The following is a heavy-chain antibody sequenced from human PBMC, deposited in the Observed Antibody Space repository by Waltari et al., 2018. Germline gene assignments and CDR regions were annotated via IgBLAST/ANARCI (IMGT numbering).Heavy chain of an antibody. Sequence: EVQLVESGGGLVKPGGSLRLSCAASGFTFSSHSMNWVRQDPGKGLEWVSSISSSSSYIYYADSVKGRFTISRDNAKNSLYLQMNSLRAEDTAVYYCARALGYSYGFGYYDSSGYPDYWGQGTLVTVSS. CDR1: GFTFSSHS. D-gene: IGHD3-22*01. CDR2: ISSSSSYI. CDR3: ARALGYSYGFGYYDSSGYPDY. J-gene: IGHJ4*02. V-gene: IGHV3-21*01.